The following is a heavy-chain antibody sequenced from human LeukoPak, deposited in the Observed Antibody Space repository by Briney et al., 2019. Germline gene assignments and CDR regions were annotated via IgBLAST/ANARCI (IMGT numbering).Heavy chain of an antibody. Sequence: GGSLRLSCAASGFTFSSYGMHWVRQAPGKGLEWVAVIWYDGSNKYYADSVKGRFTISRDNSKNTLYLQMNSLRAEDTAVYYCTRDKYSSSWYTSNYYYGMDVWGQGTTATVSS. V-gene: IGHV3-33*01. D-gene: IGHD6-13*01. CDR1: GFTFSSYG. CDR3: TRDKYSSSWYTSNYYYGMDV. J-gene: IGHJ6*02. CDR2: IWYDGSNK.